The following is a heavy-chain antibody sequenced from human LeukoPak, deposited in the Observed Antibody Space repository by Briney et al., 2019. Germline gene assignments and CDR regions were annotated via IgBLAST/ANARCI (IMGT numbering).Heavy chain of an antibody. CDR1: GFTFSSYS. Sequence: GGSLRLSCAASGFTFSSYSMNWVRQAPGKGLEWVSSISSSSSYIYYADSVKGRFTISRDNAKNSLYLQMNSLRTEDTAVYYCASKGSSWKLDYWGQGTLVTVSS. CDR2: ISSSSSYI. D-gene: IGHD6-13*01. J-gene: IGHJ4*02. V-gene: IGHV3-21*01. CDR3: ASKGSSWKLDY.